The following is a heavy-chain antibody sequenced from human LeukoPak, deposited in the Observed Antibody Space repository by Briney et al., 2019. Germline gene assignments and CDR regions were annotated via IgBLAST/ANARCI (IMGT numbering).Heavy chain of an antibody. CDR1: GGTFSSYA. Sequence: APVKVSCKASGGTFSSYAISWVRQAPGQGLEWMGRIIPILGIANYAQKFQGRVTITADKSTSTAYMELSSLRSEDTAVYYCARDDSSGYVPYFDYWGQGTLVTVSS. V-gene: IGHV1-69*04. CDR2: IIPILGIA. CDR3: ARDDSSGYVPYFDY. D-gene: IGHD3-22*01. J-gene: IGHJ4*02.